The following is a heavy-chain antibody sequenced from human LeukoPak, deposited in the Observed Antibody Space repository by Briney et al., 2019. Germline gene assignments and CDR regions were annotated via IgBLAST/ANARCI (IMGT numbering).Heavy chain of an antibody. J-gene: IGHJ6*02. V-gene: IGHV4-34*12. CDR3: ARAKDDYVWGSYRLSNGMDV. CDR2: IIHSGST. CDR1: GGSFSGYY. D-gene: IGHD3-16*02. Sequence: PPETLSLTSAVSGGSFSGYYWSWIRQPPGKGLEWIGEIIHSGSTNYNPSLKSRVTISVDTSKNQFSLKLSSVTVADTAVYYCARAKDDYVWGSYRLSNGMDVWGQGTTVTVSS.